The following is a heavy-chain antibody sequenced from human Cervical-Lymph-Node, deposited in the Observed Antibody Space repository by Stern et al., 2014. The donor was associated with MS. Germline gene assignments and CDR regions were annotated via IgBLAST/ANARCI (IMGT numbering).Heavy chain of an antibody. Sequence: QVQLGQSGAEVKKTGSSVKVSCKASGGTFSSYAISWVRQAPGQGLEWMGGIIPIVGTSSYAQKFQGRGTSTADESTSTAYMELSSLRSDDTAVYYCARDLGVGATTEEAYNWFDPWGQGTLVTVSS. CDR1: GGTFSSYA. V-gene: IGHV1-69*01. CDR3: ARDLGVGATTEEAYNWFDP. CDR2: IIPIVGTS. J-gene: IGHJ5*02. D-gene: IGHD1-26*01.